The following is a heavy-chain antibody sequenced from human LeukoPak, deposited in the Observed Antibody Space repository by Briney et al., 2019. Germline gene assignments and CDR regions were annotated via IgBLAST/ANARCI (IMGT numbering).Heavy chain of an antibody. Sequence: ASVKVSCKASGYTFTSYGISWVRQAPGQGLEWMGWISAYNGNTNYAQKLQGRVTMTTDTSTSTAYMELRSLRSDDTAVYYCARDHRASHYGGNPGYWGQGTLVTVSS. V-gene: IGHV1-18*01. CDR1: GYTFTSYG. D-gene: IGHD4-23*01. CDR2: ISAYNGNT. CDR3: ARDHRASHYGGNPGY. J-gene: IGHJ4*02.